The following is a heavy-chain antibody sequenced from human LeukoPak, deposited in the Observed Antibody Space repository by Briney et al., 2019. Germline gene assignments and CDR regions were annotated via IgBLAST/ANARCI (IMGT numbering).Heavy chain of an antibody. CDR3: ARARSEGGTALIRLDP. V-gene: IGHV1-46*01. J-gene: IGHJ5*02. CDR1: GYTLTSYY. CDR2: INPSGGST. D-gene: IGHD1-26*01. Sequence: ASVKVPCKASGYTLTSYYMHWVRQAPGQGLEWMGIINPSGGSTSYAQKFQGRVTMTRDTSTSTVYMELSSLRSEDTAVYYCARARSEGGTALIRLDPWGQGTLVTVSS.